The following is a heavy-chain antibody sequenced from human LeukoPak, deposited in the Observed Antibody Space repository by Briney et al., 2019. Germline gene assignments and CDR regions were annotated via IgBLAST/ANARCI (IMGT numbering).Heavy chain of an antibody. CDR2: IKKDGREK. CDR3: ARDGNVSVYSD. Sequence: GGSLRLSCAASGFTLSSYWMSWVRQAPGKGLEWVANIKKDGREKDYVDSVKGRVAISRDNAKNSLYLQMNSLRAKDTDVYYCARDGNVSVYSDCGQRNLITVSS. J-gene: IGHJ4*02. D-gene: IGHD3-22*01. V-gene: IGHV3-7*01. CDR1: GFTLSSYW.